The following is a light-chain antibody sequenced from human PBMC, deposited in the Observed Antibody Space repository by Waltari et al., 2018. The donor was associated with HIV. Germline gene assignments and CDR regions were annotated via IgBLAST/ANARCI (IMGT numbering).Light chain of an antibody. CDR3: AAWNDRLSGYV. CDR1: GSNIGRDY. J-gene: IGLJ1*01. Sequence: QSVLTQPPSASVTPGQRVTISCSGSGSNIGRDYVYWYQQIPGTAPKLLSYTNKQRPSGVPDRFSGSKSGTSASLAISGLRSEDEADYYCAAWNDRLSGYVFGTGTKVTV. V-gene: IGLV1-47*02. CDR2: TNK.